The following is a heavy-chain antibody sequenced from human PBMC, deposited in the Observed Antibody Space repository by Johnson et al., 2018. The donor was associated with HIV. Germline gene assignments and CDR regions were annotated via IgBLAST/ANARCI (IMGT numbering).Heavy chain of an antibody. CDR1: GFTFRNYG. Sequence: QVQLVESGGGVVQPGRSLRLSCAASGFTFRNYGIHWVRQAPGKGLEWVAVISYDGSNKYYADSVKGRFTISRDNSKNTLYLQMNSLRAEDTAVYYCARGGLTYYYDSSGYPDAFDIWGQGTMVTVSS. CDR2: ISYDGSNK. CDR3: ARGGLTYYYDSSGYPDAFDI. V-gene: IGHV3-30*19. D-gene: IGHD3-22*01. J-gene: IGHJ3*02.